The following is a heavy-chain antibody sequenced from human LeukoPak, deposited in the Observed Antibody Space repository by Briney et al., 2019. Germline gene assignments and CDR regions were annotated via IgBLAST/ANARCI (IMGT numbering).Heavy chain of an antibody. CDR3: ARENNDYGGKKAFDY. CDR2: IHYSGNT. CDR1: GGSSRSGDYF. Sequence: SETLSLTCAVSGGSSRSGDYFWSWLRQPPGKGLEWIGHIHYSGNTYYNPSLKSRVSISVDTSKNQFSLKLSSVTAADTAVYYCARENNDYGGKKAFDYWGQGTLVTVSS. V-gene: IGHV4-30-4*01. J-gene: IGHJ4*02. D-gene: IGHD4-23*01.